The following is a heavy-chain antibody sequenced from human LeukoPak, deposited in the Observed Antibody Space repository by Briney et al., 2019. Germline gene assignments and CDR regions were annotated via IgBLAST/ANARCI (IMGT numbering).Heavy chain of an antibody. CDR3: ARTPLVRYFDS. Sequence: GGSLRLSCAASGFTFSTYALSWVRQALGKGLKWVSAVSGSAGTTYYADSVKGRFTISRDNSKNTLYLQMNSLRAEDTALYYCARTPLVRYFDSWGQGTLVTVSS. J-gene: IGHJ4*02. D-gene: IGHD2-2*01. V-gene: IGHV3-23*01. CDR2: VSGSAGTT. CDR1: GFTFSTYA.